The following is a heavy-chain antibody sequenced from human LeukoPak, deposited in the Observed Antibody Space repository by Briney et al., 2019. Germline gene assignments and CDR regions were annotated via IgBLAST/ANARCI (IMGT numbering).Heavy chain of an antibody. Sequence: ASVKVSCKASGYTFTGYYMHWVRQAPGQGLEWMGRINPNSGGTNYAQKFQGRVTMTRDTSISTAYMELSRLRSDDTAVYYCARRKDVVVVPGTMGYYLDVWGKGTTVTVSS. V-gene: IGHV1-2*06. D-gene: IGHD2-2*01. CDR1: GYTFTGYY. J-gene: IGHJ6*03. CDR3: ARRKDVVVVPGTMGYYLDV. CDR2: INPNSGGT.